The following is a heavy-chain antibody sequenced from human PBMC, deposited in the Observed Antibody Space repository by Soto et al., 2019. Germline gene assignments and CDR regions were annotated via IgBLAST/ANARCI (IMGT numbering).Heavy chain of an antibody. V-gene: IGHV4-39*01. CDR1: GGSISSSSYY. CDR3: ARALTTTDDY. Sequence: SETLSLTCTVSGGSISSSSYYWGWIRQPPGKGLEWIGSIYYSGSTYYNPSLKSRVTISVDTSKNQFSLKLSSVTAADTAVYYCARALTTTDDYWGQETLVTVSS. CDR2: IYYSGST. J-gene: IGHJ4*02. D-gene: IGHD1-26*01.